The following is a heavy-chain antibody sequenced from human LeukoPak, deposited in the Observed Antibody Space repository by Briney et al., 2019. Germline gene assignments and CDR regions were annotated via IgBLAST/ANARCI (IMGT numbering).Heavy chain of an antibody. V-gene: IGHV4-4*07. D-gene: IGHD3-3*01. CDR1: GGSISRYY. Sequence: SETLSLTCTVSGGSISRYYWSWIRQPAGKGLAWIGRIYTSGSTNYNPSLKSRVTMSVDTSKNQFSLKLSSVTAADTAVYYCARDPTYYDFWSGYSDVYYMDVWGKGTTVTVSS. CDR2: IYTSGST. J-gene: IGHJ6*03. CDR3: ARDPTYYDFWSGYSDVYYMDV.